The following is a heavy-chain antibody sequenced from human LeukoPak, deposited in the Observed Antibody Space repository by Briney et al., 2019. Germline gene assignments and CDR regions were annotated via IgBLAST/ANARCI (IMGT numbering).Heavy chain of an antibody. D-gene: IGHD2-2*01. Sequence: PGGSLRLSCAASGFTFSSYAMSWVRQAPRKGLEWVSAISGSGGSTYYADSVKGRFTISRDNSKNTLYLQMNSLRAEDTAVYYCAKDVNYCSSTSCQYYYMDVWGKGTTVTVSS. V-gene: IGHV3-23*01. J-gene: IGHJ6*03. CDR1: GFTFSSYA. CDR3: AKDVNYCSSTSCQYYYMDV. CDR2: ISGSGGST.